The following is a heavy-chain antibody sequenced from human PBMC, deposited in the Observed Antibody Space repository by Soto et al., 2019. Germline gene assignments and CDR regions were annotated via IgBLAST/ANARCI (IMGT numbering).Heavy chain of an antibody. J-gene: IGHJ6*02. CDR1: GFTFSSYA. V-gene: IGHV3-23*01. D-gene: IGHD1-26*01. CDR2: ISGSGGTT. CDR3: TTGSLIVGAKYYYYYGMDV. Sequence: GGSLRLSCAASGFTFSSYAMSWVRQAPGKGLEWVSAISGSGGTTDYAAPVKGRFTISRDDSKNTLYLQMNSLKTEDTAVYYCTTGSLIVGAKYYYYYGMDVWGQGTKVTVSS.